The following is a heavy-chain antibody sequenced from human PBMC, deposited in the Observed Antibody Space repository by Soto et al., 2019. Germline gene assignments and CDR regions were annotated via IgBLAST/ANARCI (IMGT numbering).Heavy chain of an antibody. CDR1: GGSISSYY. J-gene: IGHJ4*02. CDR2: IYYNGST. V-gene: IGHV4-59*01. Sequence: SETLSLTCTVSGGSISSYYWSWIRQPPGKGLEWIGYIYYNGSTNYSPSLKSRVTISVDASKNQFSLRLSSVTAADTAVYYCTRGFGSSSLFDYWGQGTLVTVSS. D-gene: IGHD6-6*01. CDR3: TRGFGSSSLFDY.